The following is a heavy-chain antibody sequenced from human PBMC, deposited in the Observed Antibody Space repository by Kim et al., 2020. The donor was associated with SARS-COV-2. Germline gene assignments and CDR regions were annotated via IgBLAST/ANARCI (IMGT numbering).Heavy chain of an antibody. CDR3: THVSPGLYGVDV. Sequence: SGPTLVNPTQTLTLTCTFSGFSLSASGVGVAWIRQPPGKALEWLALIYGDDEKRYSPSLKSRLTITKDTSKNQVVLTMANMDPVDTATYYCTHVSPGLYGVDVWGQGTTVTVSS. D-gene: IGHD6-19*01. J-gene: IGHJ6*02. CDR1: GFSLSASGVG. V-gene: IGHV2-5*02. CDR2: IYGDDEK.